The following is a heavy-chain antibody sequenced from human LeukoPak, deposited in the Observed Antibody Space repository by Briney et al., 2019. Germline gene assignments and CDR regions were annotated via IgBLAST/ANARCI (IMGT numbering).Heavy chain of an antibody. D-gene: IGHD3-10*01. CDR1: GGSISSTNYY. CDR3: ARHYYAGSGTYRPFDY. Sequence: SETLSLTCTVSGGSISSTNYYWGWIRQPPGKGLEWIGSIYSDGTYYNPPLKSRIAMSVDTSKDQFSLSLRSVTATDTAVYYCARHYYAGSGTYRPFDYWGQGTLVTVAS. J-gene: IGHJ4*02. CDR2: IYSDGT. V-gene: IGHV4-39*01.